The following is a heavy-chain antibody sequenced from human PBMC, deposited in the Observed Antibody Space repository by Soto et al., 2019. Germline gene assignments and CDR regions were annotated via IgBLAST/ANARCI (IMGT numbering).Heavy chain of an antibody. V-gene: IGHV5-51*01. J-gene: IGHJ6*02. Sequence: GESLKISCKGSGYSFTGYWIGWVRQMPGKGLEWIGIIYPGDSDTRYSPSFQGQVTISADKSISTAYLQWSSLKASDTAMYYCARQGYSNPTRLTAHYYVMDVGGQGTTVPVSS. CDR1: GYSFTGYW. D-gene: IGHD4-4*01. CDR3: ARQGYSNPTRLTAHYYVMDV. CDR2: IYPGDSDT.